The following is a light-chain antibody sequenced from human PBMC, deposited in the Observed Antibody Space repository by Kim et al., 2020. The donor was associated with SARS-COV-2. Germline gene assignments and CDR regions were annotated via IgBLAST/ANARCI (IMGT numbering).Light chain of an antibody. V-gene: IGLV2-14*03. J-gene: IGLJ1*01. CDR3: SSYTSSSTLV. CDR2: DVS. CDR1: SSDVGRYNY. Sequence: GQSITISCTGTSSDVGRYNYVSWYQQHPGKAPILMIYDVSNRPSGVSNRFSGSKSGNTASLTISGLQAEDEADYYCSSYTSSSTLVFGTGTKVTVL.